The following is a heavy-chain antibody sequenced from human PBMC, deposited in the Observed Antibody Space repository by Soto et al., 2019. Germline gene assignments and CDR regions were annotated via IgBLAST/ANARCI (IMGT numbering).Heavy chain of an antibody. J-gene: IGHJ4*02. Sequence: GGSLRLSCAASGFTFSSYWMSWVRQAPGKGLEWVANIKQDGSEKYYVDSVKGRFTISRDNAKNSLYLQMNSLRAEDTAVYYCARDGSYSGYDFDYWGQGTLVTVSS. CDR1: GFTFSSYW. CDR2: IKQDGSEK. D-gene: IGHD5-12*01. V-gene: IGHV3-7*03. CDR3: ARDGSYSGYDFDY.